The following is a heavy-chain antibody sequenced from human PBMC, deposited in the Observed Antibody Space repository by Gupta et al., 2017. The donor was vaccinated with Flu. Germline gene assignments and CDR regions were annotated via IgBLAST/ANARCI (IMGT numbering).Heavy chain of an antibody. CDR1: TNRAT. CDR2: TYYRSKWYK. D-gene: IGHD5-12*01. CDR3: ARGRDGFNHFDL. V-gene: IGHV6-1*01. J-gene: IGHJ4*02. Sequence: TNRATWSWIRQSPSRGLEWLGRTYYRSKWYKDYALSVKTRITFNADTSANHLSLHLNSVTPEDTAVYYCARGRDGFNHFDLWGQGTLVTVSS.